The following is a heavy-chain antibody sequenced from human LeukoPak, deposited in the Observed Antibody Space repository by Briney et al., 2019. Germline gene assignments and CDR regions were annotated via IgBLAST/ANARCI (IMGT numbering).Heavy chain of an antibody. D-gene: IGHD5-24*01. J-gene: IGHJ4*02. V-gene: IGHV4-38-2*02. CDR3: ARVNGDAHNKSDY. CDR2: IYHSGAT. CDR1: GYSISRGNF. Sequence: PSETLSLTCSVSGYSISRGNFWGWIRQPPGKGLEWIGTIYHSGATYYNPSLKSRVTISLDTSKNQLSLKLTSVTAADTAVYYCARVNGDAHNKSDYWGQGTLVTVSS.